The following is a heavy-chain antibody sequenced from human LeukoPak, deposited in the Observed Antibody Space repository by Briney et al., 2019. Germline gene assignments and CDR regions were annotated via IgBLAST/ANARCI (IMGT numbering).Heavy chain of an antibody. CDR2: INPNSGGT. V-gene: IGHV1-2*02. CDR3: ARDPPAMDDSSGPPNNY. J-gene: IGHJ4*02. Sequence: ASVKVSCKASGYTFTGYYMHWVRQAPGQGLEWMGWINPNSGGTNYAQKFQGRVTMTRDTSISTAYMELSRLRSGDTAVYYCARDPPAMDDSSGPPNNYWGQGTLVTVSS. D-gene: IGHD3-22*01. CDR1: GYTFTGYY.